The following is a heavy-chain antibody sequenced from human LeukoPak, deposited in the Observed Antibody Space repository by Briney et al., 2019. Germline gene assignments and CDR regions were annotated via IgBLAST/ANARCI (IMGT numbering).Heavy chain of an antibody. Sequence: GGSLRLSCAASGFTFSSYGMHWVRQAPGKGLEWVAVISYDGSNKYYADSVKGRFTISRDNSKNTLYLQMNSLRAEDTAVYYCANGFGGGVHSAFDIWGQGTMVTVSS. D-gene: IGHD3-16*01. CDR1: GFTFSSYG. CDR2: ISYDGSNK. J-gene: IGHJ3*02. V-gene: IGHV3-30*18. CDR3: ANGFGGGVHSAFDI.